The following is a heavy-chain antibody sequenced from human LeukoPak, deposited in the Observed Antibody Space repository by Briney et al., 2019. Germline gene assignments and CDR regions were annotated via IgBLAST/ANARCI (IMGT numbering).Heavy chain of an antibody. V-gene: IGHV1-18*01. CDR1: GYTFSRHG. D-gene: IGHD3-22*01. Sequence: ASVKVSCKTSGYTFSRHGITWVLQAPGQGLEWMGWVSGYNGNTNYAQNVQGRVTMTTDTSTNTAYMELRSLRSDDTAVYYCAKDIHPGLDSGASCCFDYWGQGTPVTVSS. CDR3: AKDIHPGLDSGASCCFDY. CDR2: VSGYNGNT. J-gene: IGHJ4*02.